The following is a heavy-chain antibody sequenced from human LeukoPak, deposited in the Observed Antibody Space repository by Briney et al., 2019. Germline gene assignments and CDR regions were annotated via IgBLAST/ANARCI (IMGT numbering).Heavy chain of an antibody. D-gene: IGHD4-17*01. J-gene: IGHJ5*02. V-gene: IGHV1-2*04. CDR2: INPNSGGT. CDR1: GYTFTGYY. CDR3: ARDGYGDYGINWFDP. Sequence: ASVKVSCKASGYTFTGYYMHWVRQAPGQGLEWMGWINPNSGGTNYAQKFQGWVTMTRDTSISTAYMELSRLRSDDTAMYYCARDGYGDYGINWFDPWGQGTLVTVSS.